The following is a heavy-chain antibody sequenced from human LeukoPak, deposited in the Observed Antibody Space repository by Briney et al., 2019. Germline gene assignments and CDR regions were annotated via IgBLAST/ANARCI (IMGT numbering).Heavy chain of an antibody. CDR2: ITAYNGNT. CDR1: GYTFTSYG. D-gene: IGHD3-22*01. CDR3: ARGPGGRSGYYPLEDYYYYYYMDV. J-gene: IGHJ6*03. Sequence: ASVKVSCKASGYTFTSYGISWVRQAPGQGLEWMGWITAYNGNTIYAQKLQGRVTMTTDTSTSTAYMELRSLRSDDTAAYYCARGPGGRSGYYPLEDYYYYYYMDVWGKGTTVTVSS. V-gene: IGHV1-18*01.